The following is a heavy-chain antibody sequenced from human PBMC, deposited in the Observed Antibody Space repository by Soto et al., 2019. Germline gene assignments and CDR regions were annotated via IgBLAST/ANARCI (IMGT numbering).Heavy chain of an antibody. CDR3: ARRGEDFFLAGGIWGGFDY. D-gene: IGHD3-16*01. J-gene: IGHJ4*02. CDR1: GFTFSYYT. CDR2: ISSSSNYI. V-gene: IGHV3-21*02. Sequence: EVQLVESGGGLVKPGGSLRLSCEASGFTFSYYTMNWVRQAPGKGLEWVSSISSSSNYIYYADSVRGRFTVSRDNAKNSLYLQMDSLRGEDTAVYYCARRGEDFFLAGGIWGGFDYWGQGILVTVSS.